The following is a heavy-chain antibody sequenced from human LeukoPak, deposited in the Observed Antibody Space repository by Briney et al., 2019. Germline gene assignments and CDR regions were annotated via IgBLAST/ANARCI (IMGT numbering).Heavy chain of an antibody. CDR2: ISAYNGNT. V-gene: IGHV1-18*01. CDR1: GYTFTSYG. D-gene: IGHD5-12*01. J-gene: IGHJ4*02. Sequence: GASVKVSCKASGYTFTSYGISWVRQAPGQGLEWMGWISAYNGNTNYAQKLQGRVTMTTDTSTSTAYMELRSLRSDDTAVYYCARDPSNSGYDYLYYFDYWGQGTLVTVSS. CDR3: ARDPSNSGYDYLYYFDY.